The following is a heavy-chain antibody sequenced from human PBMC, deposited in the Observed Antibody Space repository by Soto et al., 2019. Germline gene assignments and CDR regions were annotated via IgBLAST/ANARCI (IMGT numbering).Heavy chain of an antibody. J-gene: IGHJ4*02. D-gene: IGHD3-22*01. V-gene: IGHV1-69*13. CDR1: GGTFSSYA. CDR2: IIPIFGTA. Sequence: GASVKVSCKASGGTFSSYAISWVRQAPGQGLEWMGGIIPIFGTANYAQKFQGRVTITADESTSTAYMELSSLRSEDTAVYYCARDHYYDSSGYIDYWGQGTLVTVSS. CDR3: ARDHYYDSSGYIDY.